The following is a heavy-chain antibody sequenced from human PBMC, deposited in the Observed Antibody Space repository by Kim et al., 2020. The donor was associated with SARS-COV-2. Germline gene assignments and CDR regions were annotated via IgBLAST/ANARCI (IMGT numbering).Heavy chain of an antibody. D-gene: IGHD2-21*02. V-gene: IGHV3-30*02. Sequence: ADPLKGRFTISRDNSQNTLYLQMNSLRAEDTAVYYCAKSEAVVTAEVEGDWGQGTLVTVSS. CDR3: AKSEAVVTAEVEGD. J-gene: IGHJ4*02.